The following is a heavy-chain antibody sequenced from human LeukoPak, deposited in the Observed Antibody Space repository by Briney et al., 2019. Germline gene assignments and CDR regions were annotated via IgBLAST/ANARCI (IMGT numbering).Heavy chain of an antibody. CDR3: ARQGGYIAPLAL. D-gene: IGHD6-13*01. V-gene: IGHV4-59*08. Sequence: PSETLSLTCTVSGGSISNYYWGWIRQPPGKGLEWIGYISYTGNTNYNPSLKSRVTISVDTSQNQFSLKLSSVTAADTAVYYCARQGGYIAPLALWGQGTLVTVSS. CDR2: ISYTGNT. CDR1: GGSISNYY. J-gene: IGHJ4*02.